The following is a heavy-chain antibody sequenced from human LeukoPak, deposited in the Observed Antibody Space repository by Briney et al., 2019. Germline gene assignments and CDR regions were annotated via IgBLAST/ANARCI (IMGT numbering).Heavy chain of an antibody. J-gene: IGHJ5*02. V-gene: IGHV3-53*01. CDR2: IYSGGSI. CDR1: GFTVSSNY. D-gene: IGHD1-26*01. Sequence: GGSLRLSCAASGFTVSSNYMSWVRQAPGKGLEWVSVIYSGGSIYYADSVKGRFTISRDNSKNTLYLQMNSLRAEDTAVYYCARAMTSGSYSPWGQGTLVTVSS. CDR3: ARAMTSGSYSP.